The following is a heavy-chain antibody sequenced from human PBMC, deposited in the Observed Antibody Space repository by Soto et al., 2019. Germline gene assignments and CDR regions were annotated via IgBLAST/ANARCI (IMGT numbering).Heavy chain of an antibody. V-gene: IGHV3-74*03. CDR3: ARDRPHNWLVP. CDR1: GFTFSNHW. CDR2: ISNDGSDT. J-gene: IGHJ5*02. Sequence: GGSLRLSSAASGFTFSNHWMHRVRQAPGKGPEWVSRISNDGSDTTYADSVKGRFTISRDNAKNTVYLQLNSLRAVYTAVYHCARDRPHNWLVPWGEATTVTVSS.